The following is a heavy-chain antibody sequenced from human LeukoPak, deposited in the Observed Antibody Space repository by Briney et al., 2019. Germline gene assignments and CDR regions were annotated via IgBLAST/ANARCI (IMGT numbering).Heavy chain of an antibody. Sequence: PGGSLRLSCTASGFTFNAYSMNWIRQAPGKGLEWVSSISDTSTYIFYTDSVKGRFTISRDNAKNSLYLQMNSLRAEDTAVYYCAREYKAMRSSGWNRYFDLWGRGTLVTVSS. V-gene: IGHV3-21*01. D-gene: IGHD6-19*01. CDR1: GFTFNAYS. CDR3: AREYKAMRSSGWNRYFDL. J-gene: IGHJ2*01. CDR2: ISDTSTYI.